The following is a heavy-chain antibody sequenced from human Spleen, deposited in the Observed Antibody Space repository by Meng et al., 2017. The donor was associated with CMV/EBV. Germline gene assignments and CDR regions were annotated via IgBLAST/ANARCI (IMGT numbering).Heavy chain of an antibody. CDR3: ARDKWEEGRCLDY. CDR2: ISGSGGTI. V-gene: IGHV3-11*01. CDR1: RFTFSDYY. D-gene: IGHD1-26*01. Sequence: QVQLVESGGGLVKPGGSLRRSCAASRFTFSDYYMTWIRQAPGRGLEWISHISGSGGTIYYADSVKGRFTISRDDAKNSLYLQMNSLRAEDTAVYYCARDKWEEGRCLDYWGQGTLVTVSS. J-gene: IGHJ4*02.